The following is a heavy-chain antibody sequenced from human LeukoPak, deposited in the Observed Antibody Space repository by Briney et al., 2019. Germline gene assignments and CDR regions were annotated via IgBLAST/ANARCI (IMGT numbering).Heavy chain of an antibody. Sequence: GGSLRLSCAASGFTFSSYAMSWVRQAPGKGLEWVSGISGSGGSTNYADSVKGRFTISRDNSKNTLYLQMNSLRAEDTAVYYCAKWGSYYYEPNDPFDIWGQGTMVTVSS. J-gene: IGHJ3*02. CDR1: GFTFSSYA. D-gene: IGHD3-22*01. CDR2: ISGSGGST. CDR3: AKWGSYYYEPNDPFDI. V-gene: IGHV3-23*01.